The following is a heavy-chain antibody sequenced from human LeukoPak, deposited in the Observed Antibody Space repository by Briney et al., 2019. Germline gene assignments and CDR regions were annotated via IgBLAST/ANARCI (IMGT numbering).Heavy chain of an antibody. J-gene: IGHJ4*02. CDR3: ARGWQQLPRVLRAYYFDY. V-gene: IGHV3-30-3*01. D-gene: IGHD6-13*01. CDR2: ISYDGSNK. CDR1: GFTFSSYA. Sequence: GGSLRLSCAASGFTFSSYAMHWVRQAPGKGLEWVAVISYDGSNKYYADSVKGRFTISRDNSKNTLYLQMNSLRAEDTAVYYCARGWQQLPRVLRAYYFDYWGRGTLVTVSS.